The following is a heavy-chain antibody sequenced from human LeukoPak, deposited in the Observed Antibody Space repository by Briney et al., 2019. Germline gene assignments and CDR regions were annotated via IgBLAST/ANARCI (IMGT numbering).Heavy chain of an antibody. V-gene: IGHV3-7*01. CDR2: IKQDGSQK. CDR1: GFTLSGYW. CDR3: ARDRDGSTLGLFDF. Sequence: PGGSLRLSCVASGFTLSGYWMSWVRQDPGKGLEWVAKIKQDGSQKQYVDSVKGRFTISRDNAKNSLYLEMNSLRAEDTAVYYCARDRDGSTLGLFDFWGQGTLVTVSS. J-gene: IGHJ4*02. D-gene: IGHD2-2*03.